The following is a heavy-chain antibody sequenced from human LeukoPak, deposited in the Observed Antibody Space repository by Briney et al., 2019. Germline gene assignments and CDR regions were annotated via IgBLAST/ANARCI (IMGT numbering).Heavy chain of an antibody. Sequence: PGGSLRLSCAASGFTFSDYYMSWIRQAPGKGLEWVSYISSSGSSIYYADSVKGRFTISRDNAKNSLYLQMNSLRAEDTAVYYCVRDGDYVWGSYRPGHWGQGTLVTVSS. CDR2: ISSSGSSI. V-gene: IGHV3-11*01. CDR1: GFTFSDYY. CDR3: VRDGDYVWGSYRPGH. J-gene: IGHJ1*01. D-gene: IGHD3-16*02.